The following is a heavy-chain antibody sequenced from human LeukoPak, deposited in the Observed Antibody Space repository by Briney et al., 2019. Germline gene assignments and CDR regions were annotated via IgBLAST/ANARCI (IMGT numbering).Heavy chain of an antibody. J-gene: IGHJ4*02. D-gene: IGHD1-26*01. Sequence: PGGSLRLSCAASGFTFSDYYMSWIRQAPGKGLEWVSYISSSGTTKYYADSVKGRFTISRDNSKNTLYPQMNSLRAEDTAVYYCAREVGAPPYYFDYWGQGTLVTVSS. CDR3: AREVGAPPYYFDY. CDR1: GFTFSDYY. V-gene: IGHV3-11*01. CDR2: ISSSGTTK.